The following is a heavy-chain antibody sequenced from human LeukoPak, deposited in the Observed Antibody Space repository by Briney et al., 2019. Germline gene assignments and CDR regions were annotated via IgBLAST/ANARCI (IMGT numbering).Heavy chain of an antibody. CDR2: IYPRDGST. V-gene: IGHV1-46*01. J-gene: IGHJ4*02. CDR3: ARDQEGFDY. CDR1: GYTFTSNY. Sequence: GASMKVSCKASGYTFTSNYIHWVRQAPGQGLEWVGMIYPRDGSTSYAQKFQGRVTVTRDTSTSTVHMELSGLRSEDTAVYYCARDQEGFDYWGQGTLVTVSS.